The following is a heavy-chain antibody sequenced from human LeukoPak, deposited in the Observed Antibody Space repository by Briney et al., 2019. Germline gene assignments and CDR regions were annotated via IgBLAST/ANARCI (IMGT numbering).Heavy chain of an antibody. V-gene: IGHV1-18*01. Sequence: ASVKVAYKASGYTFTSYGITWVRQAPGQGLEWMAWISPNNGNTNYAQNLQGRVTMTTDTSTSTAYMELRSLRSDDTAVYYCARSDYYDTSGPAHLFDYWGQGTLVTVSS. CDR1: GYTFTSYG. CDR3: ARSDYYDTSGPAHLFDY. CDR2: ISPNNGNT. D-gene: IGHD3-22*01. J-gene: IGHJ4*02.